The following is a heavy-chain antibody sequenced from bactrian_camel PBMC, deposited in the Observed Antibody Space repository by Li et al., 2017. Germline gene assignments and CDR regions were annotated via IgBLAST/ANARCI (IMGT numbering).Heavy chain of an antibody. CDR3: AADQRVGDGFFCYARLARPDFGH. V-gene: IGHV3S40*01. Sequence: DVQLVESGGGSVQSGGSLRLSCVASGYTVSRYCKGWFRQAPGKEREGVAGIYTGQEITYYADSVKGRFTISQHGGKNTIYLQMNSVKPEDAAMYYCAADQRVGDGFFCYARLARPDFGHWGQGTQVTVS. CDR1: GYTVSRYC. CDR2: IYTGQEIT. J-gene: IGHJ6*01. D-gene: IGHD3*01.